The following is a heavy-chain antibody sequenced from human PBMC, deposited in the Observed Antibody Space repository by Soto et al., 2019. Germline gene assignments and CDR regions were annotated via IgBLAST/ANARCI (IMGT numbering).Heavy chain of an antibody. CDR3: ARESRGAIVVVVSDLDV. D-gene: IGHD2-15*01. J-gene: IGHJ6*02. Sequence: QVQLVESGGGVVQPGRSLRLSCAASGFTFSSYAMHWVRQAPGKGLEWVAVISYDGSNKYYAESVKGRFTISRDNSKNTLDLQMNSLRAEDTAVYYCARESRGAIVVVVSDLDVWGQGTTVNVSS. CDR1: GFTFSSYA. CDR2: ISYDGSNK. V-gene: IGHV3-30-3*01.